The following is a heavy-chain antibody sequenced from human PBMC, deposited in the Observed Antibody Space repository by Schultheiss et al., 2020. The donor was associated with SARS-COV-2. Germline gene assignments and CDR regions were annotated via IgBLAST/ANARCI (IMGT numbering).Heavy chain of an antibody. V-gene: IGHV3-30*01. D-gene: IGHD4-17*01. Sequence: GGSLRLSCAASGFTFSSYAMHWVRQAPGKGLEWVAVISYDGSNKYYADSVKGRFTISRDNSKNTLYLQMNSLRAEDTAVYYCARTVTTGVDYWGQGTLVTVSS. CDR2: ISYDGSNK. J-gene: IGHJ4*02. CDR1: GFTFSSYA. CDR3: ARTVTTGVDY.